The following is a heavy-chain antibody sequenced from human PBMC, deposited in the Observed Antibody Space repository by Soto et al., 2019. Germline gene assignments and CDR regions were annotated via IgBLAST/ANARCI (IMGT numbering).Heavy chain of an antibody. CDR3: ARDDYYDSSGYFGY. Sequence: SVKVSCKASGYTFTSYGISWVRQAPGQGLEWMGGISPIFGNANYAQKFQGRVTITADESTSTAYMELSSLRSEDTAVYYCARDDYYDSSGYFGYWGQGTLVTVSS. J-gene: IGHJ4*02. V-gene: IGHV1-69*13. D-gene: IGHD3-22*01. CDR2: ISPIFGNA. CDR1: GYTFTSYG.